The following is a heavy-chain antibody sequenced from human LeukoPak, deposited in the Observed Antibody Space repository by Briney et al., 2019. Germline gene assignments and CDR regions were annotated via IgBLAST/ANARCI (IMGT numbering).Heavy chain of an antibody. CDR2: IRFDESDK. CDR3: AREDYDILTGYPSKFDY. Sequence: GGSLRLSCAASGFTFSNYGMHWVRQAPGKGLEWVAHIRFDESDKYYADSVKGRFTISRDISRNTVYLQMNSLRPEDTAVNYCAREDYDILTGYPSKFDYWGQGTLVTVSS. J-gene: IGHJ4*02. CDR1: GFTFSNYG. V-gene: IGHV3-30*02. D-gene: IGHD3-9*01.